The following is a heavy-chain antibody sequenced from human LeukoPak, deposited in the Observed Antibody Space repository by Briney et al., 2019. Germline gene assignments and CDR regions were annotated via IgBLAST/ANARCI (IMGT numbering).Heavy chain of an antibody. CDR3: ARGKRGDGYNN. J-gene: IGHJ4*02. V-gene: IGHV1-69*05. CDR1: GGTFSSYA. D-gene: IGHD5-24*01. Sequence: ASVKVSCKASGGTFSSYAISWVRQAPGQGLEWMGRIIPIFGTANYAQKFQGRVTITTDESTSTAYMELSSLRSEDTAEYYCARGKRGDGYNNWGQGTLVTVSS. CDR2: IIPIFGTA.